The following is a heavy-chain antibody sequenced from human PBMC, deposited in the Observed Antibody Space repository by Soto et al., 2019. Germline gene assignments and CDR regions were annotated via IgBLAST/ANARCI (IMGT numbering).Heavy chain of an antibody. CDR1: GFTFSSYW. CDR2: INSDGSST. J-gene: IGHJ3*02. CDR3: ARDRVVVAATLHDAFDI. V-gene: IGHV3-74*01. D-gene: IGHD2-15*01. Sequence: GGSLRLSCAASGFTFSSYWMHWVRQAPGKGLVWVSRINSDGSSTSYADSVKGRFTISRDNAKNTLYLQMNSLRAEDTAVYYCARDRVVVAATLHDAFDIWGQGTMVTVSS.